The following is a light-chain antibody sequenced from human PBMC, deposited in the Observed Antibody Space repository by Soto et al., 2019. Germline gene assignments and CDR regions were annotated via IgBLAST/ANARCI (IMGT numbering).Light chain of an antibody. J-gene: IGLJ1*01. CDR3: GSWDSSLSAYV. V-gene: IGLV1-51*01. Sequence: QSVMTQPPSVSAAPGQKVTISCSGSSSNIGGNSVSWYQQLPGTAPKLLIYDDDKRPSGIPDRFSGSKSGPSATLGITGFRTGDEADYYCGSWDSSLSAYVFGTGTKLTVL. CDR2: DDD. CDR1: SSNIGGNS.